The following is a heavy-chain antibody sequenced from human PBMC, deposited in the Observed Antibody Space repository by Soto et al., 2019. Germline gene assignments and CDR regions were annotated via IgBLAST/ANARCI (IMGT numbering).Heavy chain of an antibody. CDR3: ARVVISGSYLDY. CDR2: ISSSSTI. D-gene: IGHD1-26*01. J-gene: IGHJ4*02. V-gene: IGHV3-48*01. CDR1: GFTFISYS. Sequence: PGGSLRLSCAASGFTFISYSMNWVRQAPGKGLEWVSYISSSSTIYYADSVKGRFTISRDNAKNSLYLQMNSLRAEDTAVYYCARVVISGSYLDYWGQGTLVTVSS.